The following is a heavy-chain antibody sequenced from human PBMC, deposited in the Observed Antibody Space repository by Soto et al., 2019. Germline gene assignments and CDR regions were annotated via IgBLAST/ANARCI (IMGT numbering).Heavy chain of an antibody. V-gene: IGHV1-46*01. D-gene: IGHD6-19*01. CDR2: INPSGGST. Sequence: ASVKVSCKASGYTFTSYYMHWVRQAPGQGLEWMGIINPSGGSTSYAQKFQGRVTMTRDTSTSTVYMELSSLRSEDTAVYYCARDGYSSGWYVLFDYWGQGTLVTVSS. J-gene: IGHJ4*02. CDR3: ARDGYSSGWYVLFDY. CDR1: GYTFTSYY.